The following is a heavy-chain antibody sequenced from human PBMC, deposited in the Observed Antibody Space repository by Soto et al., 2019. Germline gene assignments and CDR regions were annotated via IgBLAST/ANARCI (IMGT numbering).Heavy chain of an antibody. Sequence: GGSLRLSCAASGFTFSSYAMSWVRQAPGKGLEWVSAISGSGGSTYYADSVKGRFTISRDNSKNTLYLQMNSLRAEDTAVYYCAKDLEGEQWPTMYYFDYWGQGTLVTVSS. D-gene: IGHD6-19*01. V-gene: IGHV3-23*01. CDR3: AKDLEGEQWPTMYYFDY. J-gene: IGHJ4*02. CDR1: GFTFSSYA. CDR2: ISGSGGST.